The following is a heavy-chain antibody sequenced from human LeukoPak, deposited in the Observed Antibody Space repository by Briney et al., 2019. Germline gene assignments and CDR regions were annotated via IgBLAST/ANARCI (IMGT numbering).Heavy chain of an antibody. D-gene: IGHD6-19*01. V-gene: IGHV4-4*02. J-gene: IGHJ4*02. CDR1: GGSISNTNW. Sequence: SETLSLTCGVSGGSISNTNWWTWVRQPPGKGQERTGVVNLQGSTNYNQSLKSGVAISVDKSGNHISLNLPSVTAADTAVYYCARDEVAVAGTFNYWGQGTLVTDSS. CDR2: VNLQGST. CDR3: ARDEVAVAGTFNY.